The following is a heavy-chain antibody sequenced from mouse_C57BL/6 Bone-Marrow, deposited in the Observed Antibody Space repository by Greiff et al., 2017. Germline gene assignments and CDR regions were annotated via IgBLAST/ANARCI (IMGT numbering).Heavy chain of an antibody. J-gene: IGHJ4*01. CDR1: GFTFSSYA. Sequence: VQLKESGGGLVKPGGSLKLSCAASGFTFSSYAMSWVRQTPEKRLEWVATISDGGSYTYYPDNVKGRFTISRDNAKNNLYLQMSHLKSEDTAMYYCARVLDPPMDYWGQGTSVTVSS. CDR3: ARVLDPPMDY. V-gene: IGHV5-4*01. CDR2: ISDGGSYT.